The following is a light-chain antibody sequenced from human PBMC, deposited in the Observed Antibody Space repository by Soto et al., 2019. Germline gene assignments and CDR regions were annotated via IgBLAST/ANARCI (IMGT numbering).Light chain of an antibody. J-gene: IGLJ1*01. CDR3: CSYAGDYTFV. V-gene: IGLV2-11*01. CDR2: DVI. CDR1: SSDVGVYKY. Sequence: QSALIQPRTVSGSPGQSVTISFTGTSSDVGVYKYVSWYRQHPGKAPKLMIYDVITRPSGVPDRFSGSKSGNTASLTISGLQAEDEADYYCCSYAGDYTFVFGSGTKVTVL.